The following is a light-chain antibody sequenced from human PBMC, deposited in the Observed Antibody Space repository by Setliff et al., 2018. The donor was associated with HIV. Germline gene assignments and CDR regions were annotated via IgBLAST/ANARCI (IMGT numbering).Light chain of an antibody. J-gene: IGLJ1*01. V-gene: IGLV2-14*03. CDR1: SSDVGFGY. CDR2: DVS. CDR3: SSYTTSSTYV. Sequence: QSALTQPASVSGSPGQSITISCAGTSSDVGFGYVSWYQQPPGKAPNLIISDVSKRPSGVSDRFSGSKSGHTASLTISGLQAEDEADYYCSSYTTSSTYVFGIGTKVTVL.